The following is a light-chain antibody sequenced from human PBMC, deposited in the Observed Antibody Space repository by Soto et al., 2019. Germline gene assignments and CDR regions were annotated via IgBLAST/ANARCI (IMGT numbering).Light chain of an antibody. CDR3: QQYSTYTPRT. CDR1: QGISIW. J-gene: IGKJ1*01. Sequence: DIQMTQSPSTLSASVGDRVTITCRASQGISIWLAWYQQKPGKAPKILIYKASSLESGVPSRFSGSGSGTEFTLTISSLQPDDFATYYCQQYSTYTPRTFGQGTKVEIK. V-gene: IGKV1-5*03. CDR2: KAS.